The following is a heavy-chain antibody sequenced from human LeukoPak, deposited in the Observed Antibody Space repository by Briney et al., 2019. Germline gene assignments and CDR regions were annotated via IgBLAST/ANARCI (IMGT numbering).Heavy chain of an antibody. CDR2: INHSGST. J-gene: IGHJ4*02. Sequence: PSETLSLTCAVYGGSFSGYYWSWIRQPPGKGLEWIGEINHSGSTNYNPSLKSRVTISVDTSKNQFSLKLSSVTAADTAVYYCARGWYSSSCPFDYWGQGTLVTVSS. CDR1: GGSFSGYY. CDR3: ARGWYSSSCPFDY. V-gene: IGHV4-34*01. D-gene: IGHD6-13*01.